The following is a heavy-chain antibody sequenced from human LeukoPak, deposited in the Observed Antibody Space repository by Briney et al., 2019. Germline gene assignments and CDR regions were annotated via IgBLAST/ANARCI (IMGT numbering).Heavy chain of an antibody. D-gene: IGHD2-21*02. J-gene: IGHJ4*02. Sequence: SETLSLTCAVYGGSFSGYYWSWIRQPPGKGLEWIGEINHSGSTNYNPSLKSRVTISVDTSKNQFSLKLGSVTAADTAVYYCARGLPREPHIVVVTAAPGGFDYWGQGTLVTVSS. CDR3: ARGLPREPHIVVVTAAPGGFDY. V-gene: IGHV4-34*01. CDR1: GGSFSGYY. CDR2: INHSGST.